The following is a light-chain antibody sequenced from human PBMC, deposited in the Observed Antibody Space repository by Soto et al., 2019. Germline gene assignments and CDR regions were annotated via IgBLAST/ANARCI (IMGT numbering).Light chain of an antibody. CDR3: CSYAGSSTFVYV. CDR1: SSDVGSYNL. J-gene: IGLJ1*01. CDR2: EVS. V-gene: IGLV2-23*02. Sequence: QSVLTQPASVSGSPGQSITISCTGTSSDVGSYNLVSWYQQHPGKAPKLMIYEVSKRPSGVSNRFSGSKSGNTASLTISGLQAEDEADYYCCSYAGSSTFVYVFGTGTKLNVL.